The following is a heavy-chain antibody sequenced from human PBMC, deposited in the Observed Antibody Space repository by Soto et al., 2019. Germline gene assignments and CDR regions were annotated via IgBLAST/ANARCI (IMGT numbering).Heavy chain of an antibody. CDR2: INHSGST. J-gene: IGHJ4*02. Sequence: PSETLSLTCAVYGGSFSGYYWSWIRQPPGKGLEWIGEINHSGSTNYNPSLKSRVTISVDTSKNQFSLKLSSVTAADTAVYYCARGIDYWGQGTLVTVSS. V-gene: IGHV4-34*01. CDR3: ARGIDY. CDR1: GGSFSGYY.